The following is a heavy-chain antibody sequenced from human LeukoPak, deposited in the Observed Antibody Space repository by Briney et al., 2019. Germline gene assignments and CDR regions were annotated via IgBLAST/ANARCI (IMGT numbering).Heavy chain of an antibody. CDR3: ARGFGSCFDY. J-gene: IGHJ4*02. D-gene: IGHD6-13*01. V-gene: IGHV3-21*01. CDR1: GFTFSSYS. CDR2: ISSSSSYI. Sequence: PGGSLRLSCAASGFTFSSYSMNWVRQAPGKWLEWVSSISSSSSYIYYADSVKGRFTISRDNAKNSLYLQMNSLRAEDTAVYYCARGFGSCFDYWGQGTLVTVSS.